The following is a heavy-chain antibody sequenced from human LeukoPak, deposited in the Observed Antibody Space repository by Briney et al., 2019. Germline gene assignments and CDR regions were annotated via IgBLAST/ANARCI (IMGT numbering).Heavy chain of an antibody. V-gene: IGHV4-61*08. D-gene: IGHD2-8*02. CDR2: IYYSGST. CDR3: AREDTGGLDY. J-gene: IGHJ4*02. Sequence: SETLSLTCTVSGGSISSGGYYWSWIRQPPGKGLEWIGYIYYSGSTNYNPSLKSRVTISVDTSKNQFSLKLSSVTAADTAVYYCAREDTGGLDYWGQGILVTVSP. CDR1: GGSISSGGYY.